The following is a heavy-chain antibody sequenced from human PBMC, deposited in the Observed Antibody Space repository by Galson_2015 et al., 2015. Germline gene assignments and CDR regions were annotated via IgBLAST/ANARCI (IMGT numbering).Heavy chain of an antibody. CDR2: INSDGSST. D-gene: IGHD2-8*01. CDR3: ARENGVRLDY. CDR1: GFTFRNYW. V-gene: IGHV3-74*01. Sequence: SLRLSCAASGFTFRNYWMHWVRQAPGKGLVWVSRINSDGSSTSYADSVKGRFTISRDNAKDSLYLQMNSLRAEDTAVYYCARENGVRLDYWGQGTLVTVSS. J-gene: IGHJ4*02.